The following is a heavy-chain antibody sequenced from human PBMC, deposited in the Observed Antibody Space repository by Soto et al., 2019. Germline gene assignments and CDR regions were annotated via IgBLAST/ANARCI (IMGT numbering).Heavy chain of an antibody. D-gene: IGHD3-22*01. V-gene: IGHV4-59*01. Sequence: SETLPLTRSVPGGSIRRYHWSWLQQPPGKGLEWIAYIYYSGSTSYNPALKSRVSISLDTSKNQFSLKLSSVTAADTAVYYCARTYDGSGPNSGGYGFDIWGQGTMVT. CDR3: ARTYDGSGPNSGGYGFDI. CDR2: IYYSGST. J-gene: IGHJ3*02. CDR1: GGSIRRYH.